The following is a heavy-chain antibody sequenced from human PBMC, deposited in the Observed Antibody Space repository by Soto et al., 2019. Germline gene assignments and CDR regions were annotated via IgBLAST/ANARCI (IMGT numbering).Heavy chain of an antibody. V-gene: IGHV6-1*01. Sequence: SQTLSLTCAISGDSVSSNSAAWNWIRQSPSRGLEWLGRTYYRSKCYNDYAVSVKSRITINPDTSKNQFSLQLNSVTPEDTVVYFCVRDRRYYGSGIEGYWFDPWGQGTLVTVSS. D-gene: IGHD3-10*01. CDR3: VRDRRYYGSGIEGYWFDP. J-gene: IGHJ5*02. CDR2: TYYRSKCYN. CDR1: GDSVSSNSAA.